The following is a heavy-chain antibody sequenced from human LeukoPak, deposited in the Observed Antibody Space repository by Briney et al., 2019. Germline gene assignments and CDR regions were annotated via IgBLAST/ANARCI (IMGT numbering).Heavy chain of an antibody. Sequence: GASVKVSCKASGYTFTAYYMHWVRQAPRQGLEWMGWINPNSGGTNYAQKFQGRVTMTRDTSISTAYMELSRLSSDDTAVYYCARVVDYYDSSCNYWGQGTLVTVSS. CDR1: GYTFTAYY. CDR2: INPNSGGT. J-gene: IGHJ4*02. V-gene: IGHV1-2*02. D-gene: IGHD3-22*01. CDR3: ARVVDYYDSSCNY.